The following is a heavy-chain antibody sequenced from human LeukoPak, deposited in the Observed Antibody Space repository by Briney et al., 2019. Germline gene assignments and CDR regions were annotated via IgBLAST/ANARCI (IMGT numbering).Heavy chain of an antibody. V-gene: IGHV1-3*01. CDR1: GYTFTSYA. CDR3: GRSDYGDYGITY. J-gene: IGHJ4*02. D-gene: IGHD4-17*01. Sequence: ASVKVSCKASGYTFTSYAMYWVRRAPGQRLEWMGWINAGNGNTKYSQKFQGRVTITRDTSASTVYMELTSLRSEDTAVYYCGRSDYGDYGITYWGQGTLVTVSS. CDR2: INAGNGNT.